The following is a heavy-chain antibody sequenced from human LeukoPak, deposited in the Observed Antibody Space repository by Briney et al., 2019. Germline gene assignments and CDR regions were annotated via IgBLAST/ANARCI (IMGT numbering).Heavy chain of an antibody. D-gene: IGHD5-12*01. CDR3: ARTIEKVATRPAPDY. V-gene: IGHV3-23*01. J-gene: IGHJ4*02. CDR1: GFTFSSYA. CDR2: ISGSGGSS. Sequence: GGSLRLSCAASGFTFSSYAKSWVRQAPGKGLEWVSIISGSGGSSYYADSVKGRFTVSRDNSKNTLYLQMNSLRAEDTAVYYCARTIEKVATRPAPDYWGQGTLVTVSS.